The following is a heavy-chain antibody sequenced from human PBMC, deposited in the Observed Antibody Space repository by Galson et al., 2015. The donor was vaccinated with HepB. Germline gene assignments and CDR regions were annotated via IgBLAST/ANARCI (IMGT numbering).Heavy chain of an antibody. CDR3: ARHISLSRYFDY. D-gene: IGHD3-9*01. CDR2: IIPIFGIA. J-gene: IGHJ4*02. Sequence: SVKVSCKASGGTFSSYTISWVRQAPGQGLEWMGRIIPIFGIANYAQKFQGRVTITADKSTSTAYMELSSLRSEDTAVYYCARHISLSRYFDYWGQGTLVTVSS. V-gene: IGHV1-69*02. CDR1: GGTFSSYT.